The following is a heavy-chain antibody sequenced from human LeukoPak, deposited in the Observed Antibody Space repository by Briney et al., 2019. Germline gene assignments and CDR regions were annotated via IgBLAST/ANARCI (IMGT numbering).Heavy chain of an antibody. CDR2: ISYDGSNK. Sequence: PGGSLRLSCAASGFTFSSYGMHWVRQAPGKGLEWVAVISYDGSNKYYADSVKGRFTISRDNSKNTLYLQMNSLRAEDTAVYYCAKDRSSSGWYEPVDYWGQGTLVTASS. CDR3: AKDRSSSGWYEPVDY. V-gene: IGHV3-30*18. CDR1: GFTFSSYG. J-gene: IGHJ4*02. D-gene: IGHD6-19*01.